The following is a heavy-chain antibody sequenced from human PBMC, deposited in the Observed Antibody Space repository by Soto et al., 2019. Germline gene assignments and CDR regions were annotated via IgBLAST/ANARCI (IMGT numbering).Heavy chain of an antibody. CDR3: ARVRKYDDIWSGPHFDY. D-gene: IGHD3-3*01. V-gene: IGHV4-34*01. CDR1: GGSFSDHS. CDR2: INHSGST. J-gene: IGHJ4*02. Sequence: SETLSLTCAVYGGSFSDHSWSWIRQPPGKRLEWFGEINHSGSTNYNPSLKSRVTISIDTSKNQFSLKLSSVTAADTAAYYCARVRKYDDIWSGPHFDYWGQGTLVTVSS.